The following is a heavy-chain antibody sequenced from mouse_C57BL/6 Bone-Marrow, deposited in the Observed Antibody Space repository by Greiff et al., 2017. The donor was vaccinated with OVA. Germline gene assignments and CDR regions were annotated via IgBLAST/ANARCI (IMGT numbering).Heavy chain of an antibody. D-gene: IGHD3-2*02. J-gene: IGHJ2*01. V-gene: IGHV1-82*01. Sequence: QVQLQQSGPELVKPGASVKISCKASGYAFSSSWMNWVKQRPGKGLEWIGRIYPGDGDTNYNGKFKGKVTLTADKSSSTAYMQLGSLTSKDSVVFLCSRSGQTAQATYWGQGTTLAVSS. CDR1: GYAFSSSW. CDR2: IYPGDGDT. CDR3: SRSGQTAQATY.